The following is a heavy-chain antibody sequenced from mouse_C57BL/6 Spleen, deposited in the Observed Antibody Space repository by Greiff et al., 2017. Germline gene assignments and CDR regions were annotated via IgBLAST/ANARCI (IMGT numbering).Heavy chain of an antibody. Sequence: QVQLQQPGAELVRPGSSVKLSCKASGYTFTSYWMDWVKQRPGQGLEWIGNIYPSDSETHYNQKFKDKATLTVDKSSSTAYMQLSSLTSEDSAVYYCARITTVVENFDVWGTGTTVTVSS. CDR3: ARITTVVENFDV. D-gene: IGHD1-1*01. V-gene: IGHV1-61*01. CDR2: IYPSDSET. CDR1: GYTFTSYW. J-gene: IGHJ1*03.